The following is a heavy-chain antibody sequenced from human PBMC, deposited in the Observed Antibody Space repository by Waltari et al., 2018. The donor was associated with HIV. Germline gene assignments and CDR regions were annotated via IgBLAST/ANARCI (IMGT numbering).Heavy chain of an antibody. Sequence: QVQLVQSGAEVKKPGSSVKVSCKASGGTFSSYAISWARQAPGQGLEWLGGILPIFGTANYAQKFQGRVTITADESTSTAYMELSSLRSEDTAVYYCARDPEPGIAAAGSYWFDPWGQGTLVTVSS. J-gene: IGHJ5*02. CDR1: GGTFSSYA. D-gene: IGHD6-13*01. V-gene: IGHV1-69*01. CDR2: ILPIFGTA. CDR3: ARDPEPGIAAAGSYWFDP.